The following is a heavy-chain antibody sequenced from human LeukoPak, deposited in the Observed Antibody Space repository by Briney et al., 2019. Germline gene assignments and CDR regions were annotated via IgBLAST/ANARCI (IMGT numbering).Heavy chain of an antibody. Sequence: SETLSLTCTVSGGSISSYYWSWIRQPPGKGLEWIGYIYYSGSTNYNPSLKSRVTISVDTSKNQFSLKLSSVTAADTAVYYCARSSSSWSAEYFQHWGQGTLVTVSS. J-gene: IGHJ1*01. CDR3: ARSSSSWSAEYFQH. V-gene: IGHV4-59*08. CDR2: IYYSGST. D-gene: IGHD6-13*01. CDR1: GGSISSYY.